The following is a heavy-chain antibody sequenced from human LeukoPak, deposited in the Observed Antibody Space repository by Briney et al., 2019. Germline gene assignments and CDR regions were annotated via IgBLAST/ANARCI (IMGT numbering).Heavy chain of an antibody. Sequence: GGPLRLSYAASGITFSTSHMHWVRQAPGKGLEYVSAITNNGDTTYYANSVKGRFTISRDNSKNTLYLQMGSLRVEDMAVYYCARAYSFGYDYWGQGTLVTVSS. CDR3: ARAYSFGYDY. CDR1: GITFSTSH. J-gene: IGHJ4*02. D-gene: IGHD5-18*01. V-gene: IGHV3-64*01. CDR2: ITNNGDTT.